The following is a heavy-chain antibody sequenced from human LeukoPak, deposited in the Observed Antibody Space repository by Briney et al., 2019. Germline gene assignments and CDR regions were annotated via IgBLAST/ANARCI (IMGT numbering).Heavy chain of an antibody. CDR2: IGPTGTDR. V-gene: IGHV3-21*01. Sequence: PGGSLRLSCAASGFTFSSCGFNWVRQAPGKGLEWVSSIGPTGTDRYYADSVRGRFTISRDNAKNSMYLQMDSLRDEDAAVYYCATETIGRHYDYWGQGTLLTVSS. CDR3: ATETIGRHYDY. J-gene: IGHJ4*02. D-gene: IGHD1-14*01. CDR1: GFTFSSCG.